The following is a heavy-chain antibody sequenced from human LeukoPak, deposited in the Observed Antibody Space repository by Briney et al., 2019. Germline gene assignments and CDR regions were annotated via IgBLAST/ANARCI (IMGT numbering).Heavy chain of an antibody. J-gene: IGHJ6*02. CDR2: INHSGST. Sequence: SETLSLTCAVYGGSFSGYYWSWIRQPPGKGLEWIREINHSGSTNYNPSLKSRVTISVDTSKNQFSLKLSSVTAADTAVYYCARADCSGGSCYSYYYYGMGVWGQGTTVTVFS. D-gene: IGHD2-15*01. CDR3: ARADCSGGSCYSYYYYGMGV. V-gene: IGHV4-34*01. CDR1: GGSFSGYY.